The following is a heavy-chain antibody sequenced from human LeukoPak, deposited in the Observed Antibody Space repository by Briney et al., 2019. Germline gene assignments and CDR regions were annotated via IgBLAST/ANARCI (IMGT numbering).Heavy chain of an antibody. CDR3: ARAPTIFGVGTHYYFDY. Sequence: PGGSLRLSCAASGFTFSSYSMNWVRQAPGKGLEWVSSISSSSSYIYYADSVKGRFTISRDNAKNSLYLQMNSLRAEDTAVYYCARAPTIFGVGTHYYFDYWGQGTLVTVSS. CDR1: GFTFSSYS. CDR2: ISSSSSYI. D-gene: IGHD3-3*01. J-gene: IGHJ4*02. V-gene: IGHV3-21*01.